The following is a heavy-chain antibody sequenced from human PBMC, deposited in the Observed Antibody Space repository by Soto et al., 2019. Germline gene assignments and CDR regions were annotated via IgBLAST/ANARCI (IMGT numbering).Heavy chain of an antibody. V-gene: IGHV3-9*01. D-gene: IGHD1-26*01. CDR1: GFTFDDYA. CDR3: AKAPSGSYGDSRLDP. CDR2: ISWNSGSI. J-gene: IGHJ5*02. Sequence: EVQLVESGGGLVQPGRSLRLSCAASGFTFDDYAMHWVRQAPGKGLEWVSGISWNSGSIGYADSVKGRFTISRDNAKNSLYLQMNSLRAEDTALYYCAKAPSGSYGDSRLDPWGQGTLVTVSS.